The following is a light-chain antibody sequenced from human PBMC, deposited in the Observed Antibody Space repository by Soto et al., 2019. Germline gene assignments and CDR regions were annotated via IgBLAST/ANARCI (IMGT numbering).Light chain of an antibody. Sequence: ETVLTQSPGTLSLSPGERATLSCRASQSISSGYLAWYQQRPGQAPRLLISGASNRATGIPDRFSGSGSGTDFTLTICRLEPDDFAVYYCQQYGGSSLVTFGGGTKVEIK. V-gene: IGKV3-20*01. J-gene: IGKJ4*01. CDR3: QQYGGSSLVT. CDR1: QSISSGY. CDR2: GAS.